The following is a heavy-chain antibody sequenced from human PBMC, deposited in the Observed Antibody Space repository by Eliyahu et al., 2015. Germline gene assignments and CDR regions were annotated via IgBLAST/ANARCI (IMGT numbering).Heavy chain of an antibody. CDR3: VRAFDRFSMPEDYLDY. CDR1: VYTFTGYY. Sequence: VQLVQSGPEVKKPGASVKVSCKASVYTFTGYYIHWVRQAPGQGLKWMGCINPDSHVTNFGDNFQGRVTMTSDTSISTAYMELSGLSVDDTAVYFCVRAFDRFSMPEDYLDYWGQGTLITVSS. J-gene: IGHJ4*02. V-gene: IGHV1-2*07. CDR2: INPDSHVT. D-gene: IGHD2/OR15-2a*01.